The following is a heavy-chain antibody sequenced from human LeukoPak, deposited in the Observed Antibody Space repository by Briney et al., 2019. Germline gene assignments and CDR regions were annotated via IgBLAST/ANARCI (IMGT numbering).Heavy chain of an antibody. CDR3: ARDGLLWFGESGTEPEYYYYYYMDV. CDR2: TSYDGSNK. CDR1: GRTFSSYA. J-gene: IGHJ6*03. Sequence: GGSPRLYCAASGRTFSSYAMHWVRQAPGKGLEWVAVTSYDGSNKYYADSVKGRFTISRDNSKNTLYLQMNSLRAEDTAVYYCARDGLLWFGESGTEPEYYYYYYMDVWGKGTTVTVSS. D-gene: IGHD3-10*01. V-gene: IGHV3-30*04.